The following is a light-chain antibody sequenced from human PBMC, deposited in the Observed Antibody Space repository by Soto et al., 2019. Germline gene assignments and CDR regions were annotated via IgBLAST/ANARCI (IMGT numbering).Light chain of an antibody. Sequence: IQMTQSPSTLSASVGDRVTFTCRASQTISTWLAWYQQKPGEAPKLLIYKASTLEVGVPSRFNASGSGTEFTLTINTLQPADFATYYCQQYNSYPWTFGQGTKV. CDR2: KAS. J-gene: IGKJ1*01. CDR1: QTISTW. CDR3: QQYNSYPWT. V-gene: IGKV1-5*03.